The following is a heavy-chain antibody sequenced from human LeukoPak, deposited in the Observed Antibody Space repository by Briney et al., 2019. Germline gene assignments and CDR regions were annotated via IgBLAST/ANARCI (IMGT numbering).Heavy chain of an antibody. D-gene: IGHD5-18*01. J-gene: IGHJ1*01. CDR1: GYSFTNYW. Sequence: GESLKISCKGSGYSFTNYWIGWVRQMPGKGLEWMGIIYPGDSDTRYSPSFQGQVTISADKSVSTAYLQWSSLKASDSGIYYCARRGSREYFQHWGQGTLVTVSP. CDR2: IYPGDSDT. CDR3: ARRGSREYFQH. V-gene: IGHV5-51*01.